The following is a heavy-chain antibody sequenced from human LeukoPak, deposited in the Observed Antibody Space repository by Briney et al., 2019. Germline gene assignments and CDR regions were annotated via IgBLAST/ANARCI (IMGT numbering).Heavy chain of an antibody. CDR2: INTNTGNP. D-gene: IGHD5-12*01. Sequence: ASVKVSCKASGYTFTSYAMNWVRPAPGQGLVWMGWINTNTGNPTYAQGFTGRFVFSLDTSVSTAYLQISSLKAEDTAVYYCARVEFSVASDYWGQGTLVTVSS. CDR3: ARVEFSVASDY. J-gene: IGHJ4*02. CDR1: GYTFTSYA. V-gene: IGHV7-4-1*02.